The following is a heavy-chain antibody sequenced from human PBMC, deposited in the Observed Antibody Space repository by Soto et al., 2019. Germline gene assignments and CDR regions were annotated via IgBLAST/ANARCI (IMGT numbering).Heavy chain of an antibody. CDR2: ISAYNGNT. CDR3: ARLALKLLWFGDDGPDWFDP. D-gene: IGHD3-10*01. J-gene: IGHJ5*02. Sequence: QVQLVQSGAEVKKPGASVKVSCKASGYTFTSYGISWVRQAPGQGLEWMGWISAYNGNTNYAQKLQGRVTMTTDTSTSTAYMELRSLRSDDTAVYYCARLALKLLWFGDDGPDWFDPWGQGTLVTVSS. CDR1: GYTFTSYG. V-gene: IGHV1-18*01.